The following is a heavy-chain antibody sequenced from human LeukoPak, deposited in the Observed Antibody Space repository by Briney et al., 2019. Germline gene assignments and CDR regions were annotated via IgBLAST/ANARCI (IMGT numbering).Heavy chain of an antibody. CDR1: GFTFSSYA. Sequence: GGSLRLSCAASGFTFSSYAMHWVRQAPGKGLEWVAGISYDGSNKYYADSVKGRFTISRDNSKNTLYLQMNSLRAEDTAVYYCARGGDYYDDEWDFDYWGQGTLVTVSS. CDR3: ARGGDYYDDEWDFDY. D-gene: IGHD3-22*01. CDR2: ISYDGSNK. J-gene: IGHJ4*02. V-gene: IGHV3-30-3*01.